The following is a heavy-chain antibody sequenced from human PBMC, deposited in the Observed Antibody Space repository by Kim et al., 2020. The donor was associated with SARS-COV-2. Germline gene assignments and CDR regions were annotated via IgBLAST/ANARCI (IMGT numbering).Heavy chain of an antibody. CDR1: GYTFTSYD. J-gene: IGHJ5*02. Sequence: ASVKVSCKASGYTFTSYDINWVRQATGQGLEWMGWMNPNSGNTGYAQKFQGRVTMTRNTSISTAYMELSSLRSEDTAVYYCAGGKIVTIFGVVITPWWFDPWGQGTLVTVSS. V-gene: IGHV1-8*01. CDR3: AGGKIVTIFGVVITPWWFDP. CDR2: MNPNSGNT. D-gene: IGHD3-3*01.